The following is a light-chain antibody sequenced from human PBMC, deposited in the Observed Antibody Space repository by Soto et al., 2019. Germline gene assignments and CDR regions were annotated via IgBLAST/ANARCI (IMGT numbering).Light chain of an antibody. Sequence: EIVMTQSPATLSVSPGERATLSCRASQSVGSNLAWYQQKPGQAPRLLIYGASTRATGIPARFSGSGSGTEFTLTISSLQSEDFAVYYCQQYETFGQGTKVEIK. CDR2: GAS. J-gene: IGKJ1*01. CDR3: QQYET. V-gene: IGKV3-15*01. CDR1: QSVGSN.